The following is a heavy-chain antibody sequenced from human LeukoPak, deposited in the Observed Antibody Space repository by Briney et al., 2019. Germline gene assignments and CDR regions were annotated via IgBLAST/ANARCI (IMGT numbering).Heavy chain of an antibody. CDR3: VKDLDNHYYQTLFDY. J-gene: IGHJ4*02. V-gene: IGHV3-64D*06. CDR2: ISNNGGST. Sequence: GGSLRLSRSASGFTFSRYAMHWVRQAPGKGLEYVSAISNNGGSTYYADSVKGRFTISRDNSKNTLYLQMSSLRAEDTAVYYCVKDLDNHYYQTLFDYWGQGTLVTVSS. D-gene: IGHD1-14*01. CDR1: GFTFSRYA.